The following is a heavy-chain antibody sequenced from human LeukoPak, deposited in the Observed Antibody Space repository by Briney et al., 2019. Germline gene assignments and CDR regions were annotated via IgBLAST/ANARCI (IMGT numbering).Heavy chain of an antibody. CDR3: ARRGGYCSSTSCYAYSYFDY. CDR1: GGSFSGYY. D-gene: IGHD2-2*01. V-gene: IGHV4-34*01. J-gene: IGHJ4*02. CDR2: INHSGST. Sequence: SETLSLTCAVYGGSFSGYYWSWIRQPPGKGLEWIGEINHSGSTNYNPSLKSRVTISVDTSKNQFSLKLSSVTAADTAVYYCARRGGYCSSTSCYAYSYFDYWGQGTLVAVSS.